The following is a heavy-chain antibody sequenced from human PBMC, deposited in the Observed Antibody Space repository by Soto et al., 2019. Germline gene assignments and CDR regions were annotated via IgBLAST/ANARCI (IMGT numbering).Heavy chain of an antibody. D-gene: IGHD2-2*01. V-gene: IGHV4-30-4*01. CDR1: GGSISDDSY. CDR3: ARDEYQLLSSVSWFDS. CDR2: IHHTGNT. Sequence: PSETLSLTCTVSGGSISDDSYWSWIRQTPGKGLEWIGYIHHTGNTYYNPSLRSRVSISVDKSKSQFSLKLISVTAADTAAYFCARDEYQLLSSVSWFDSWGQGTLVTVSS. J-gene: IGHJ5*01.